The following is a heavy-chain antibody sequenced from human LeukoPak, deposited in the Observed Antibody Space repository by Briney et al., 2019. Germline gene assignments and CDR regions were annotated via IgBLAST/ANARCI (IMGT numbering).Heavy chain of an antibody. CDR2: INPNTGGT. CDR3: ATPVPGYGALDV. V-gene: IGHV1-2*02. CDR1: GYSVSDYY. J-gene: IGHJ3*01. Sequence: ASVKVSCKTSGYSVSDYYMHWVRQAPGQGLEWMGWINPNTGGTKCAQEFQGRVTMTGDTSLSIVQMELRSLTADDTAMYYCATPVPGYGALDVWGQGTMVTVSS. D-gene: IGHD3-9*01.